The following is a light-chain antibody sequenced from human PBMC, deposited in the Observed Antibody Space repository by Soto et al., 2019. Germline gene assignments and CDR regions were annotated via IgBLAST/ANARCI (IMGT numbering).Light chain of an antibody. CDR1: QGISSY. V-gene: IGKV1-9*01. CDR3: QQLSTYFFT. Sequence: DIQLTQSPSFLSASVGDRVTITCRASQGISSYLAWYQQKPGKAPKLLIYGASTLQSGVPSRFSGSGSGTEFTLTISSLQPEDFATYYCQQLSTYFFTFGPGTKVDIK. CDR2: GAS. J-gene: IGKJ3*01.